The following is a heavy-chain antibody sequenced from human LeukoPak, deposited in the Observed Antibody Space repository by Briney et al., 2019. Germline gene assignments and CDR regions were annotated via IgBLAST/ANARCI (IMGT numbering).Heavy chain of an antibody. J-gene: IGHJ4*02. CDR3: ARDTTPIAAAGTGNFDY. CDR1: GGSISSYY. Sequence: SETLSLTCTVSGGSISSYYWSWIRQPPGKGLKWIGYIYYSGSTNYNPSLKSRVTISVDTSKNQFSLRLRSVTAADTAVYYCARDTTPIAAAGTGNFDYWGQGTLVTVSS. D-gene: IGHD6-13*01. V-gene: IGHV4-59*01. CDR2: IYYSGST.